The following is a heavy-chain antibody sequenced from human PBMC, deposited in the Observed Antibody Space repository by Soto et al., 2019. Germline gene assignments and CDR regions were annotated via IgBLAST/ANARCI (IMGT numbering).Heavy chain of an antibody. V-gene: IGHV5-10-1*01. CDR3: ARVNRIAPGSIYVDV. Sequence: GESLKISCKGSGYSFSNYWITWVRQMPGKGLEWMGRIDPSDSYTNYRPSFQGHVTISADKSISTAYLQWSSLKASDTAMYYCARVNRIAPGSIYVDVWGQGTTVTISS. CDR1: GYSFSNYW. J-gene: IGHJ6*02. CDR2: IDPSDSYT. D-gene: IGHD6-13*01.